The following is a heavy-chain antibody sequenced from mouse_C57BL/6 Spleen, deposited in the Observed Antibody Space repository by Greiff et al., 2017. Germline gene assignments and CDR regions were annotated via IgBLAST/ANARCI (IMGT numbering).Heavy chain of an antibody. V-gene: IGHV14-4*01. D-gene: IGHD1-2*01. J-gene: IGHJ2*01. CDR3: TITTGDY. Sequence: EVKLQQSGAELVRPGASVKLSCTASGFNFTDDYMHWVKQRPEQGLEWIGWIDPENGDTEYASKFKGKATITADTSSNTAYLQLSSLTSEDTAVYYCTITTGDYWGQGTTLTVSS. CDR2: IDPENGDT. CDR1: GFNFTDDY.